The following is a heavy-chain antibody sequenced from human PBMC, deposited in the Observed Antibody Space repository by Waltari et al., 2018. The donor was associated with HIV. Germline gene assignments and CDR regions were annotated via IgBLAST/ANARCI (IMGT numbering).Heavy chain of an antibody. J-gene: IGHJ3*02. D-gene: IGHD1-26*01. V-gene: IGHV3-33*01. CDR2: IWNDGSNR. CDR3: VGAPGIIDAFNM. Sequence: VQLVESGGRVVQPGRSLRLSCDASGFGSRNYVMHWVRQAPGKGLEWVAVIWNDGSNRDYADAVKGRFTISRDKSKHTLSLQMNNLRAEDTAVYYCVGAPGIIDAFNMWGQGTVVIVSS. CDR1: GFGSRNYV.